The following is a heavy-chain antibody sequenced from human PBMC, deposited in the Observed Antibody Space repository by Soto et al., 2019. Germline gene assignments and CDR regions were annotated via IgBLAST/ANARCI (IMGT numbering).Heavy chain of an antibody. D-gene: IGHD3-9*01. Sequence: GASVKVSCKASGYTFSSYGISWVRQAPGQGLEWMGWISAYNGNTNYAQKLQGRVTMTTDTSTSTAYMELSSLRSEDTAVYYCARVSDILTGYYPPSYYYYGMDVWGQGTSVTVSS. CDR2: ISAYNGNT. CDR3: ARVSDILTGYYPPSYYYYGMDV. V-gene: IGHV1-18*01. CDR1: GYTFSSYG. J-gene: IGHJ6*02.